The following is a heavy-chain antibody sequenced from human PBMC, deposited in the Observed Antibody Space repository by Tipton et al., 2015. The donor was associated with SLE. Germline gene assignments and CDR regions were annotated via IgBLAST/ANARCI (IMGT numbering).Heavy chain of an antibody. V-gene: IGHV1-8*02. CDR1: GYTFTSYD. CDR2: MNAKSGNT. D-gene: IGHD1-14*01. CDR3: VRAESPAYYYDMDV. Sequence: QSGPEVKKPGASVKVSCKASGYTFTSYDINWVRQATGQGLEWVGWMNAKSGNTGHAQKFQGRVTMTRNTSISTAYMELSSLTSDDTAVYYCVRAESPAYYYDMDVWGKGTTVTVSS. J-gene: IGHJ6*03.